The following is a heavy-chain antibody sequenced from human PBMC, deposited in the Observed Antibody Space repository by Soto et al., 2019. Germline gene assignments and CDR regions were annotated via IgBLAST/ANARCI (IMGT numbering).Heavy chain of an antibody. CDR3: ARDLPLLREAAGSGPFDY. CDR1: GFTFSFYA. V-gene: IGHV3-30-3*01. D-gene: IGHD6-13*01. CDR2: ISYDGSNK. Sequence: PGGSLRLSCAASGFTFSFYAMHWVRQAPGKGLEWVAVISYDGSNKYYADSVKGRFTISRDNSKNTLYLQTNSLRAEDTAVYYCARDLPLLREAAGSGPFDYWGQGTLVTVSS. J-gene: IGHJ4*02.